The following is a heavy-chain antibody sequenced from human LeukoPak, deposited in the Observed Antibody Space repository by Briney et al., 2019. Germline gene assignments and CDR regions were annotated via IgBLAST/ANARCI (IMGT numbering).Heavy chain of an antibody. CDR2: IYTSGSTNS. CDR1: GGSMSSFY. CDR3: ARDRHIAAAGPYWYFDL. V-gene: IGHV4-4*07. J-gene: IGHJ2*01. Sequence: PSETLSLTCTVSGGSMSSFYWSWIRQPAGKGLEWIGRIYTSGSTNSNSNPSLKSRVTMSVDTSKNQFSLNLTSVTAADTAVYYCARDRHIAAAGPYWYFDLWAVAPWSLSPQ. D-gene: IGHD6-13*01.